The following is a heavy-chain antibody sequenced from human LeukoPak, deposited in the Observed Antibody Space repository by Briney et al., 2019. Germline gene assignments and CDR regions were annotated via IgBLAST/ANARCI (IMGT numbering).Heavy chain of an antibody. D-gene: IGHD3-3*01. CDR2: IYYSGSS. Sequence: SETLSLTCTVSGASISSSYWSWIRQPPGKGLEWIGYIYYSGSSSYNPSLKSRVTISVDTSKNQFSLKLSSVTAADTAVYYCARGSRDFWSGYYYYMDVWGKGTTVTVSS. CDR3: ARGSRDFWSGYYYYMDV. J-gene: IGHJ6*03. V-gene: IGHV4-59*08. CDR1: GASISSSY.